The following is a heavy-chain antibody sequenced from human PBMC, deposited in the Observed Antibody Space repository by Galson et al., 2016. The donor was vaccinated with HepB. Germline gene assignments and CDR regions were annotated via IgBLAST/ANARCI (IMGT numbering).Heavy chain of an antibody. J-gene: IGHJ5*02. D-gene: IGHD2-8*01. CDR1: GFTFSTYG. CDR3: TRAFPLMVSFFDP. CDR2: IWYDGSNE. Sequence: SLRLSCAASGFTFSTYGMHWVRQAPGKGLEWVAVIWYDGSNEYYADSVKGRFTVSRDNSKDTLYLQMNSLRVEDTAVYYCTRAFPLMVSFFDPWGRGTLVTVSS. V-gene: IGHV3-33*01.